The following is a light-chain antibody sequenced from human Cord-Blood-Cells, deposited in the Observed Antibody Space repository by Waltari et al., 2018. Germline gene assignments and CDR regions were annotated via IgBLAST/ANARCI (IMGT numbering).Light chain of an antibody. J-gene: IGKJ3*01. Sequence: DIQMTQSPSFLAASVGDRVTITCRASQGISNYLAWYQQKPGKVPKLLIYAASTLQSGVPSRFSGSGSGTDFTLTISSLQPEDVATYYCQKYNSALFTFGPGTKVDIK. CDR1: QGISNY. CDR3: QKYNSALFT. V-gene: IGKV1-27*01. CDR2: AAS.